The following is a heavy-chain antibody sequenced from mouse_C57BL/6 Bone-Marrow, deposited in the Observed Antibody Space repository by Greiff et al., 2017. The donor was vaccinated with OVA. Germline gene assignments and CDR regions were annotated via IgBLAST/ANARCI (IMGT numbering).Heavy chain of an antibody. V-gene: IGHV1-4*01. CDR3: ARLWYFDV. Sequence: QVQLKESGAELARPGASVKMSCKASGYTFTSYTMHWVKQRPGQGLEWIGYINPSSGYTKYNQKFKDKATLTADKSSSTAYMQLSSLTSEDSAVYYCARLWYFDVWGTGTTVTASS. CDR1: GYTFTSYT. J-gene: IGHJ1*03. CDR2: INPSSGYT.